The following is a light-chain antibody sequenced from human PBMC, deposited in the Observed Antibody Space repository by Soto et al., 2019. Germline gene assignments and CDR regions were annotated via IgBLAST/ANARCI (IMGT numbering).Light chain of an antibody. J-gene: IGLJ3*02. CDR3: AEHAGSNTWV. V-gene: IGLV2-8*01. CDR2: EVN. Sequence: QSALAQSPSASGSPGQAVTISCTGSSSDIGAYNYVSWYQQYPGKAPKLIIYEVNKRPSGVPNRFSGSKSGNTASLTVSGLQADDESDYYCAEHAGSNTWVFGGGTQLTVL. CDR1: SSDIGAYNY.